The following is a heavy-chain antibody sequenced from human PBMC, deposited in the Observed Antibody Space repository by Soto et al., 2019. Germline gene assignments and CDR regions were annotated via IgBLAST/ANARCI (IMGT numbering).Heavy chain of an antibody. CDR1: GYSFTKYW. Sequence: EVQLVQSGAEVKEPGESLKISCKGSGYSFTKYWIGWVRQMPGKGLEWMGIIFCGDSDTRYSPSFQGQVTISADKSITTAHLPWSSLKASDTAMYYCARRYPDVKDAFDIWGQGTMVTVSS. D-gene: IGHD1-20*01. J-gene: IGHJ3*02. V-gene: IGHV5-51*03. CDR3: ARRYPDVKDAFDI. CDR2: IFCGDSDT.